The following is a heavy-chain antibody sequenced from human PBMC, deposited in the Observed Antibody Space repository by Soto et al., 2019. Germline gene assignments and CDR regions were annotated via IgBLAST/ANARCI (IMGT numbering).Heavy chain of an antibody. CDR2: ILSSSGTI. CDR3: VREVEYTSAFGISSSFDY. Sequence: PGGSLRLSCAASGFTFNTYNMNWIRQAPGKGLEWVSYILSSSGTIYYADSVKGRFTISRDNAKNSVYLQMNSLRDEDTAVYYCVREVEYTSAFGISSSFDYWGQGTLVTVSS. V-gene: IGHV3-48*02. D-gene: IGHD6-19*01. J-gene: IGHJ4*02. CDR1: GFTFNTYN.